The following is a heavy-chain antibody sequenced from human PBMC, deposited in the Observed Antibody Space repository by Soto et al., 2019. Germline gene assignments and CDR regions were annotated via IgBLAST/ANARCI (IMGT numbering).Heavy chain of an antibody. CDR1: GGDFSSYA. Sequence: VQVASGGSGGDFSSYAGRWVGQAGGQGVEGMGGMINMLGTSKYSHKFHGRVTITADESTSTAYMELSSLRSEDTAVYYSARDPSEQWLVRQSNYGMDVWGQGTTVTVSS. V-gene: IGHV1-69*13. CDR3: ARDPSEQWLVRQSNYGMDV. D-gene: IGHD6-19*01. J-gene: IGHJ6*01. CDR2: MINMLGTS.